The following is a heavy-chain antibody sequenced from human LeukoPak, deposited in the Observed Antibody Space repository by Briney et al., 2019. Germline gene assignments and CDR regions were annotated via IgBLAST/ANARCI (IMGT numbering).Heavy chain of an antibody. V-gene: IGHV3-7*01. CDR2: INQDGSGK. Sequence: PGGSLRLSCAASRFTFSNYWMNWVRQAPGKGLEWVANINQDGSGKNYVDSVKGRFTISRDNAENSLYLQMNSLGAEDTAVYYCATDRDSSRQKRFVYWGRGTRVSVPS. D-gene: IGHD6-13*01. CDR3: ATDRDSSRQKRFVY. CDR1: RFTFSNYW. J-gene: IGHJ4*02.